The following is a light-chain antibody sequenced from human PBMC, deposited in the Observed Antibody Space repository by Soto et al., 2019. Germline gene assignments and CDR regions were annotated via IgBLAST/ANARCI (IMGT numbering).Light chain of an antibody. V-gene: IGKV1-12*01. Sequence: DIQMTQSPSFVSASIGDRVTITCRASQNIRFCLSWYQQKPGKAPKSLIRGASSLQPGVPSRFSGSESGTNLPLPTATLKPEDFATYYGHQSQSFPLTFGEGTKVDIK. CDR3: HQSQSFPLT. J-gene: IGKJ4*01. CDR1: QNIRFC. CDR2: GAS.